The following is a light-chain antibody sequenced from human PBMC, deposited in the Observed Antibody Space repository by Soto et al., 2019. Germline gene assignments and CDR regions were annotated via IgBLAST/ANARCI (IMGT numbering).Light chain of an antibody. CDR1: QVVVTAY. CDR3: GLFFGSPT. V-gene: IGKV3-20*01. Sequence: EIVLTQSPGTLSVSPGERATLSCRASQVVVTAYIHWYQHKPGQAPRLLISGASTRASGIPGRFSGSGVGTDFTRRINRLVPEDCAVYYGGLFFGSPTLGRGSRVHI. CDR2: GAS. J-gene: IGKJ3*01.